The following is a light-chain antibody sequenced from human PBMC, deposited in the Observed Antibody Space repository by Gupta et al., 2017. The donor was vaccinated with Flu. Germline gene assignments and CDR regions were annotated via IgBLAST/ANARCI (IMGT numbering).Light chain of an antibody. Sequence: SVTITCTGTCSDVGGYNYVACHQQPTAKATRLLISDVTRRTAGAPGRFSGSKAGNTASLTISVLQAVDDADYYYSADATTYTWLFGGGTKLTVL. CDR2: DVT. V-gene: IGLV2-11*03. J-gene: IGLJ3*02. CDR1: CSDVGGYNY. CDR3: SADATTYTWL.